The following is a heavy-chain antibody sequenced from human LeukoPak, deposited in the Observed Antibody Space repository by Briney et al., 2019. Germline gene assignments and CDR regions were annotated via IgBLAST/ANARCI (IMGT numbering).Heavy chain of an antibody. J-gene: IGHJ4*02. CDR2: IHHEGST. CDR1: GGSISSGIR. CDR3: TAQGGWYIDY. Sequence: SGTLSLTCGVSGGSISSGIRWSWVRQPPGKGLEWIGEIHHEGSTKYSPSLKSRVTISVDKSKNQFSLKPNSVTAADTAVYYCTAQGGWYIDYWGQGTLVTVSS. D-gene: IGHD6-19*01. V-gene: IGHV4-4*02.